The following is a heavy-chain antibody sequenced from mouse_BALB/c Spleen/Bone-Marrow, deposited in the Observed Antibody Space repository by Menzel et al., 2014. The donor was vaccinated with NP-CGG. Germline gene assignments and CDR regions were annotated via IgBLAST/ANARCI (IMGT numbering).Heavy chain of an antibody. CDR1: GFTFSDFY. D-gene: IGHD2-10*02. CDR3: ARDVGYGNYFVY. Sequence: DVMLVESGGGLVQPGDSLRLSCATSGFTFSDFYMEWVRQPPGKRVEWIATSRNRAKYYTTEYSASVKGRFIVSRDTSQSVLYLQMNALRAEDTAIYYCARDVGYGNYFVYWGQGTLVTVSA. CDR2: SRNRAKYYTT. V-gene: IGHV7-1*02. J-gene: IGHJ3*01.